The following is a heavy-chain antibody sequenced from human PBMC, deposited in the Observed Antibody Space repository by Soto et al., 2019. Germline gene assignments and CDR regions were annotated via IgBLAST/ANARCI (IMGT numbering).Heavy chain of an antibody. CDR1: GYTFTKNA. V-gene: IGHV1-3*01. CDR3: ARGQSDGWYHDY. J-gene: IGHJ4*02. D-gene: IGHD6-19*01. CDR2: VGGGAGET. Sequence: QVQLEQSGAEVKRPGASVKVSCRASGYTFTKNAIHWVRQAPGQSLEWMGWVGGGAGETKYSQKFQGRVSMTRDAYASTAYMELYSLRSEDTAVYYCARGQSDGWYHDYWGQGTLVAVSS.